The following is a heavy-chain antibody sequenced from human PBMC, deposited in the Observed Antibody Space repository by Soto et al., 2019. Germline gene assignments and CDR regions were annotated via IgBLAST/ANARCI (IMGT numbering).Heavy chain of an antibody. CDR3: ARDVGYYYDKLDC. J-gene: IGHJ4*02. V-gene: IGHV3-48*01. Sequence: SLRLSCAASGFAFSGYSMNWVRQPPGKGLEWVSYISTSGTTVHYADSVRGRFTISRDNAKNSLYPQMNSLRAEDTAVYYCARDVGYYYDKLDCWGQGTLVTVSS. CDR2: ISTSGTTV. CDR1: GFAFSGYS. D-gene: IGHD3-22*01.